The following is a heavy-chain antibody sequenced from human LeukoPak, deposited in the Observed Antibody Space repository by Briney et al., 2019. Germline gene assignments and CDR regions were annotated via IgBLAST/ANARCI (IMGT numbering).Heavy chain of an antibody. V-gene: IGHV3-21*05. J-gene: IGHJ6*02. CDR2: ISDTSSHT. CDR3: ARGYHDMDV. CDR1: GFMFSSNW. Sequence: GGSLRLSCAASGFMFSSNWMSWVRLAPGKGLEWLSYISDTSSHTNYADSVKGRFTVSRDNAKNSLYLQMNSLRAEDTAVYFCARGYHDMDVWGQGTTVTVSS.